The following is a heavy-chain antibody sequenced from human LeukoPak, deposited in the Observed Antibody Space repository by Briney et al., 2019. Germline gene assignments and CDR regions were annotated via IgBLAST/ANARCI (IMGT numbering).Heavy chain of an antibody. J-gene: IGHJ5*02. CDR1: GGSISGTSYY. CDR2: IDYSGST. Sequence: PSETLSLTCTVSGGSISGTSYYWGWIRQPPGKGLEWIGRIDYSGSTYYNPSLKSRVTISVDTSKNQFSLKLSSVTAADTAVYYCARHDMGSGWRNNQNWFDPWGQGTLVTVSS. V-gene: IGHV4-39*01. CDR3: ARHDMGSGWRNNQNWFDP. D-gene: IGHD6-19*01.